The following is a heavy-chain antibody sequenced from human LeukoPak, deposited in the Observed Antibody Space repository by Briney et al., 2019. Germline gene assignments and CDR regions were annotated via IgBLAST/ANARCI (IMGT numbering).Heavy chain of an antibody. Sequence: GGSLRLSCTASGFSFSSYWMHWVRQAPGKGLEWVSRIDSDGGTTNYADSVKGRFTISRDNAKNSLYLQMNSLRAEDTAVYYCARAMGSGWYYFDYWGQGTLVTVSS. CDR3: ARAMGSGWYYFDY. D-gene: IGHD6-19*01. CDR1: GFSFSSYW. CDR2: IDSDGGTT. J-gene: IGHJ4*02. V-gene: IGHV3-74*01.